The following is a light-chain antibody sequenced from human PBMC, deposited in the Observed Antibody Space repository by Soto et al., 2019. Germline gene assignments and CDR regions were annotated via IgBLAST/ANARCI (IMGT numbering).Light chain of an antibody. Sequence: EIVLTQYPGTLSLSPGERATLSCRASQSVSDTYLAWYQQKPGQAPRLLIYGASIRATGIPGRFSGSGSGTAFTLTITRLEPEDFAVYYCQQFGSSRWTFGQGTKVEIK. CDR2: GAS. J-gene: IGKJ1*01. CDR1: QSVSDTY. V-gene: IGKV3-20*01. CDR3: QQFGSSRWT.